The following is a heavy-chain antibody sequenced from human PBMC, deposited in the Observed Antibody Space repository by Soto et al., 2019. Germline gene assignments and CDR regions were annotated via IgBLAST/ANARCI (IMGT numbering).Heavy chain of an antibody. Sequence: SVKVSCKASGFTFTSSAVQWVLQARGQRLEWIGWIVVGSGNTNYAQKFQERVTITRDMSTSTAYMELSSLRSEDTAVYYCARNLFYGDYRWFDPWGQGTLVTVSS. CDR3: ARNLFYGDYRWFDP. CDR2: IVVGSGNT. J-gene: IGHJ5*02. CDR1: GFTFTSSA. D-gene: IGHD4-17*01. V-gene: IGHV1-58*01.